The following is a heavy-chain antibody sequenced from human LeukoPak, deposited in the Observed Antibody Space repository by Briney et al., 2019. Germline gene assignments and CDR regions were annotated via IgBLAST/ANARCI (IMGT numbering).Heavy chain of an antibody. CDR2: INHSGST. J-gene: IGHJ4*02. D-gene: IGHD5-18*01. CDR3: ARARGFGYSYGYYFDY. CDR1: GGSFSGYY. V-gene: IGHV4-34*01. Sequence: SETLSLTCAVYGGSFSGYYWSWIRQPPGEGLEWIGEINHSGSTNYNPSLKSRVTISVDTSKNQFSLKLSSVTAADTAVYYCARARGFGYSYGYYFDYWGQGTLVTVSS.